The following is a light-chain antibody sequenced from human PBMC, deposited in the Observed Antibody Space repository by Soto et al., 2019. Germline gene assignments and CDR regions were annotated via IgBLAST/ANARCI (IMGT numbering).Light chain of an antibody. CDR2: GAS. CDR1: QSVTRNY. CDR3: QDYVPSLTT. J-gene: IGKJ1*01. V-gene: IGKV3-20*01. Sequence: EIVLTQSQGTLSLSPGDRATISCGASQSVTRNYLAWYQQKPGQAPRLLIFGASIRVTGIPDRFIGSGSGTDFTLTISRLEPEDCAVYYCQDYVPSLTTFGQGTKVEVK.